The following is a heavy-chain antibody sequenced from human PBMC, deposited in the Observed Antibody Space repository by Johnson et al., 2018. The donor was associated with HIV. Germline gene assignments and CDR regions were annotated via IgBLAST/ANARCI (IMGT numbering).Heavy chain of an antibody. Sequence: VQLVESGGGLVKPGGSLRLSCAVSGFAFSDYYMSWIRQAPGKGLEWVSYISSSGGAIFYADSVKGRFTISRDNAKHSLSLQMNSLRVEDTAVYYCARLIVGAPGACDIWGQGTMVTVSS. J-gene: IGHJ3*02. D-gene: IGHD1-26*01. CDR2: ISSSGGAI. CDR3: ARLIVGAPGACDI. CDR1: GFAFSDYY. V-gene: IGHV3-11*01.